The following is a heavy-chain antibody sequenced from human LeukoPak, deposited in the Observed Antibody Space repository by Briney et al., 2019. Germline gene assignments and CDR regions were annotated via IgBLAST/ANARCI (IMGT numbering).Heavy chain of an antibody. CDR3: ARGYSSSWPLFDY. Sequence: SETLSLTCAVYGGSLSGYYWSWIRQPPGKGLEWIGEINHSRSTNYNPSLKSRVTISVDTSKNQFSLKLSSVTAADTAVYYCARGYSSSWPLFDYWGQGTLVTVSS. CDR2: INHSRST. D-gene: IGHD6-13*01. V-gene: IGHV4-34*01. CDR1: GGSLSGYY. J-gene: IGHJ4*02.